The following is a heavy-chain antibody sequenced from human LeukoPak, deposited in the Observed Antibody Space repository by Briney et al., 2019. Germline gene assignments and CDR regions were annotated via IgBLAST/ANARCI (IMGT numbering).Heavy chain of an antibody. J-gene: IGHJ1*01. CDR3: ARGGQQWLVLSPADYFQH. CDR1: GYTFTSYG. CDR2: ISAYNGNT. D-gene: IGHD6-19*01. Sequence: GAGVKVSCKSSGYTFTSYGISWVRQAPGQGREWMGGISAYNGNTNYAQKLQGRVTMTTDTSTSTAYMELTSLRSNDTAVYYCARGGQQWLVLSPADYFQHWGQGTLVTVSS. V-gene: IGHV1-18*01.